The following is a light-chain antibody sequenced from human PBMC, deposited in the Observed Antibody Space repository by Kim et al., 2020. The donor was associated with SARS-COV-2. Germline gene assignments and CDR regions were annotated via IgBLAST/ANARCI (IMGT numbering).Light chain of an antibody. V-gene: IGKV1-5*03. CDR3: QQYDSHPYT. CDR1: QSVSSW. Sequence: DIQMTQSPSTLSASVGDRVTITCRASQSVSSWLAWYQQKPGKAPKLLIYKASTLEGGVPSRFRGRGSGTEFTLTINSLQPDDFATYSCQQYDSHPYTFGKETKLEI. CDR2: KAS. J-gene: IGKJ2*01.